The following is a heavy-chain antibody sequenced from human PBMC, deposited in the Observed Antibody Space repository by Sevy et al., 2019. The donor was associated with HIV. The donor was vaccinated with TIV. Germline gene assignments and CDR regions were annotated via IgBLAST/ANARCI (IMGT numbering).Heavy chain of an antibody. J-gene: IGHJ4*01. V-gene: IGHV3-33*01. CDR1: GFTFSNFG. CDR2: MWYDGNNK. Sequence: GGSLRLSCTASGFTFSNFGIHWVRQAPGKGLQWVALMWYDGNNKYYADSVKGRFTISRDSSKNTVYLQMNSLRAEDTAMYYCARGSSLIVVLAAGYLDFWGQGTMVTVSS. CDR3: ARGSSLIVVLAAGYLDF. D-gene: IGHD2-21*01.